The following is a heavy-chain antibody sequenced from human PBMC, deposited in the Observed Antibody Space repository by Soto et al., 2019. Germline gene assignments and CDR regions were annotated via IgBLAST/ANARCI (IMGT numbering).Heavy chain of an antibody. CDR2: IYYSGST. CDR1: GGSVSSGSYY. J-gene: IGHJ5*02. Sequence: SETLSLTCTVSGGSVSSGSYYWSWIRQPPGKGLEWIGYIYYSGSTNYNPSLKSRVTISVDTSKNQFSLKLSSVTAADTAVYYCARGIGIVVVPAANWFDPWGQGTLVTVS. D-gene: IGHD2-2*01. V-gene: IGHV4-61*01. CDR3: ARGIGIVVVPAANWFDP.